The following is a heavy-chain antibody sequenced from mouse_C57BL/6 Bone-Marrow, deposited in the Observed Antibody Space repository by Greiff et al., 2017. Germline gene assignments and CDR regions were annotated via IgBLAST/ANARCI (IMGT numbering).Heavy chain of an antibody. Sequence: EVQLQQSGPELVKPGASVKIPCKASGYTFTDYNMDWVKQSHGKSLEWIGDINPNNGGTIYNQKFKGKATLTVDKASSTAYMELRSLTSEDTAVYSCARKGSSGYVNYFDYWGQGTTLTVSS. V-gene: IGHV1-18*01. CDR2: INPNNGGT. CDR3: ARKGSSGYVNYFDY. CDR1: GYTFTDYN. D-gene: IGHD3-2*02. J-gene: IGHJ2*01.